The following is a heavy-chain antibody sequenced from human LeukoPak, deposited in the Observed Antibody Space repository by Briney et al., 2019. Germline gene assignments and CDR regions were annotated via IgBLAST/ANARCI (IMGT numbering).Heavy chain of an antibody. CDR2: ISGSAYST. Sequence: GGSLRLSCAASGFTLSSYAMSWVRQAPGKELAWVSGISGSAYSTYYADSVQGRFTISRDKSKNTLYLQMNSLSAEATAVYYCAKEAGYSGYDYPDYWGQGTLVTVSS. CDR1: GFTLSSYA. CDR3: AKEAGYSGYDYPDY. D-gene: IGHD5-12*01. V-gene: IGHV3-23*01. J-gene: IGHJ4*02.